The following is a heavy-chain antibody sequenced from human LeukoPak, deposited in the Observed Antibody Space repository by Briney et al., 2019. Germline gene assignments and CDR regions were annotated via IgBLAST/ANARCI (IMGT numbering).Heavy chain of an antibody. CDR2: ISSTSSHI. J-gene: IGHJ4*02. D-gene: IGHD4-11*01. V-gene: IGHV3-21*05. CDR1: GFTFSSFS. CDR3: ARDLISGDYTFDY. Sequence: PGGSLRLSCAASGFTFSSFSMNWVRQAPGKGLGWVSYISSTSSHIYYADSVKGRFTVSRDNAKDSLYLQMNSLRDEDTAVYYCARDLISGDYTFDYWGQGALVTVSS.